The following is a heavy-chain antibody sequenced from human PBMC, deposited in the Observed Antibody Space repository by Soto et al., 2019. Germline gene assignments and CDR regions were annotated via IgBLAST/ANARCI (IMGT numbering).Heavy chain of an antibody. CDR3: ARDARGTRGFDEMDI. J-gene: IGHJ6*02. D-gene: IGHD3-9*01. CDR1: GYTFTRNG. CDR2: ISPKSGSI. V-gene: IGHV1-18*01. Sequence: ASVKVSCKTSGYTFTRNGISWVRQAPGQGLEWMGWISPKSGSIKYAQKFQGRVIMTTDTSTSTAYMEVRSLRSDDTAVYYCARDARGTRGFDEMDIWGQGTTVTVSS.